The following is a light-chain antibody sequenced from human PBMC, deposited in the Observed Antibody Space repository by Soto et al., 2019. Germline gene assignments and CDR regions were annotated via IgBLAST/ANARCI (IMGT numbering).Light chain of an antibody. V-gene: IGLV1-47*02. CDR2: RDS. CDR1: GSNIGISS. CDR3: AVWDDSSTVRPWV. Sequence: SVLTQPPSASGTPGQSVTISCSGSGSNIGISSVYWFQQASGAAPKLVIYRDSRRPAGVPDRISGSKSGTSASLAISGLRSEDEADYYCAVWDDSSTVRPWVFGRGTKVTVL. J-gene: IGLJ3*02.